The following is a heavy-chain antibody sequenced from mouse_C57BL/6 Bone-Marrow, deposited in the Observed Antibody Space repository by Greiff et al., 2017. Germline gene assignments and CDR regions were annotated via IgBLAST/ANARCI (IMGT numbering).Heavy chain of an antibody. J-gene: IGHJ4*01. D-gene: IGHD1-1*01. CDR2: IYPGGGNT. CDR1: GYTFTDYY. V-gene: IGHV1-84*01. CDR3: ASPLYGSLMDY. Sequence: VQLQQSGPELVKPGASVKISCKASGYTFTDYYINWVKQRPGQGLEWIGWIYPGGGNTKYTEKFKGKATLTVDTSSSTAYMQLSSLNSEDSAVYYCASPLYGSLMDYWGQGTSVTGSS.